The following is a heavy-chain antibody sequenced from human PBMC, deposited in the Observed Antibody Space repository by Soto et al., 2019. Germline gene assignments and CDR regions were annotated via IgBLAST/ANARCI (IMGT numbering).Heavy chain of an antibody. CDR3: ATLGGSYAVPHFDY. D-gene: IGHD2-15*01. Sequence: SDILSLTSTACGATINHYYWTCIRQPPGKGLEWRGYIYYSGTTTNYNPSLKSRVTLSVDTSKNQFSLKLSSVTAADTAVYYCATLGGSYAVPHFDYWGRGTLVTVSS. V-gene: IGHV4-59*08. CDR2: IYYSGTT. CDR1: GATINHYY. J-gene: IGHJ4*02.